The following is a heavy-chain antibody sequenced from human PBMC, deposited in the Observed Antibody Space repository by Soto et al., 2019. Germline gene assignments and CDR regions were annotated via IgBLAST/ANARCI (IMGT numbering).Heavy chain of an antibody. J-gene: IGHJ5*02. V-gene: IGHV3-11*05. CDR2: ISSSSSYT. CDR1: GFTFGEYY. D-gene: IGHD3-10*01. Sequence: GGSLRLSCAASGFTFGEYYMSWIRQAPGKGLEWVSYISSSSSYTNYADSVKGRFTISRDNAKNSLYLQMNSLRAEDTAVYYCARDHYGPGWFDPWGQGTLVTVSS. CDR3: ARDHYGPGWFDP.